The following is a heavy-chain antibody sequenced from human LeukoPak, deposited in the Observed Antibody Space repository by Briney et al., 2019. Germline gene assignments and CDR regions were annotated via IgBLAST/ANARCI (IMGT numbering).Heavy chain of an antibody. D-gene: IGHD3-16*02. V-gene: IGHV3-30-3*01. Sequence: GGSLRLSCAASGLTFSSYAIHWVRQAPGKGLEWVAVISYDGSNKYYADSVKGRFTISRDNSKNTLYLQMNSLRAEDTAVYYCARGDNFLWGSYRSLDFWGQGTLVTVSS. J-gene: IGHJ4*02. CDR2: ISYDGSNK. CDR1: GLTFSSYA. CDR3: ARGDNFLWGSYRSLDF.